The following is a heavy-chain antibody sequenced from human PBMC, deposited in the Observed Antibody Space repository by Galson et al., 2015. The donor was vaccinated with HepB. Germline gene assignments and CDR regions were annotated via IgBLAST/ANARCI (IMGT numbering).Heavy chain of an antibody. CDR1: GFIFSNYG. CDR2: IWRVGTNK. D-gene: IGHD6-19*01. CDR3: VREHNSGWYLDH. J-gene: IGHJ4*02. Sequence: SLRLSCAASGFIFSNYGMHWVRQAPGKGLEWVALIWRVGTNKYYSVSVKGRFTISRDNSKNILYLQMNSLRAEDTAVYYCVREHNSGWYLDHWGQGTLVTVSS. V-gene: IGHV3-33*01.